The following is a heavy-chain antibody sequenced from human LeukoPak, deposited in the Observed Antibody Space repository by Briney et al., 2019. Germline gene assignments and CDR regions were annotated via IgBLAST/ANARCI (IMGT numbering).Heavy chain of an antibody. Sequence: ASVKVSCKASGYTFTSYDINWVRQATGQGLEWMGWMNPNSGNTGYAQKFQGRVTMTRNTSISTAYMELSSLSSEDTAVYYCARGTNIVVVVAATLDYWGQGTLVTVSS. CDR3: ARGTNIVVVVAATLDY. CDR2: MNPNSGNT. CDR1: GYTFTSYD. D-gene: IGHD2-15*01. J-gene: IGHJ4*02. V-gene: IGHV1-8*01.